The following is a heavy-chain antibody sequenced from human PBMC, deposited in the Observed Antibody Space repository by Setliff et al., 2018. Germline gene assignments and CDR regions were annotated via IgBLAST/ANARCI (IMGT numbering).Heavy chain of an antibody. V-gene: IGHV3-7*01. CDR3: ARGSVI. J-gene: IGHJ3*02. CDR2: IKQNGIAK. Sequence: PGGSLRLSCAASGFTFTSYWMSWVRQAPGKGLEWVANIKQNGIAKYYVDSVEGRFTISRDNAKSSLFLQMDSLGVEDTAVYYCARGSVIWSQGTMVTVSS. CDR1: GFTFTSYW.